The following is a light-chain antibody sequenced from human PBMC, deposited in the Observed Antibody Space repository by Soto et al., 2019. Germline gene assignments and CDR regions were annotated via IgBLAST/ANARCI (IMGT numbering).Light chain of an antibody. V-gene: IGKV3-20*01. CDR1: QSVSSIY. J-gene: IGKJ3*01. CDR2: GSS. CDR3: HQYGSSLT. Sequence: EIVLTQSPGTLSLSPGERATLSCRASQSVSSIYLAWYQQNPGQAPRLLIYGSSNRATGIPDRFSGSGAGTDFTRTSSRLGPEACAVYYCHQYGSSLTFSPGTKVDIK.